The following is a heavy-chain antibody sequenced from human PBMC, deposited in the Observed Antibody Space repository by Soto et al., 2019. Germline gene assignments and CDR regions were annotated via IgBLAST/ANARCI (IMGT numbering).Heavy chain of an antibody. CDR2: LYYGGST. J-gene: IGHJ4*02. CDR1: GGSVSSFF. V-gene: IGHV4-59*02. D-gene: IGHD6-19*01. Sequence: SETLSLTCTVSGGSVSSFFWSWIRQPPGRGLEWIGYLYYGGSTHYSPSLKSRVTISVDTSQNQFSLNLMSVTAADAAIYYCARVRHGWTFFDYWSQGTLVTVSS. CDR3: ARVRHGWTFFDY.